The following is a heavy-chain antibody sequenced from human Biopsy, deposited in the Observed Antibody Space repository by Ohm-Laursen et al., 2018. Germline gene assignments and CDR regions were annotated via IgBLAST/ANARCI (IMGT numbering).Heavy chain of an antibody. D-gene: IGHD3-22*01. CDR2: IFYRGST. J-gene: IGHJ5*02. CDR1: GGSIRNNNYY. Sequence: SVTLSLTCTVSGGSIRNNNYYWGWIRQPPGKGPEWIGSIFYRGSTHYKPSLKSRVNISVDTSKNQFSVKLNSVTAADTAVYYCARDYDTSGYYYVSWGQGTLVTVSS. V-gene: IGHV4-39*01. CDR3: ARDYDTSGYYYVS.